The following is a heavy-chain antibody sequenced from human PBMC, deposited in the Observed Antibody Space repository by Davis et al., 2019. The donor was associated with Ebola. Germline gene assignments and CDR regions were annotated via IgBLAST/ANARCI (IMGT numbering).Heavy chain of an antibody. V-gene: IGHV4-34*01. CDR2: INHSGST. Sequence: SETLSLTCAVYGGSFSGYYWSWIRQPPGKGLEWIGEINHSGSTNYNPSLKSRVTISVDTSKNQFSLKLSSVTAADTAVYYCASSITMARGVIDYYYGMDVWGQGTTVTVSS. CDR3: ASSITMARGVIDYYYGMDV. D-gene: IGHD3-10*01. J-gene: IGHJ6*02. CDR1: GGSFSGYY.